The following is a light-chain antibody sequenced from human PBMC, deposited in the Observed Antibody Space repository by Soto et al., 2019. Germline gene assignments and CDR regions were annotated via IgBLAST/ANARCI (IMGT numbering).Light chain of an antibody. V-gene: IGKV1-39*01. CDR2: AAS. J-gene: IGKJ1*01. CDR3: QQSYSTPQT. CDR1: HNISSY. Sequence: DIQMTQSPSSLSASVGDRVTITCRASHNISSYLNWYQQKPGKAPKLLIYAASSLQSGVPSRFSGSGSGTDFTLTISSLQPEDFATYYCQQSYSTPQTFGQGTKVDIK.